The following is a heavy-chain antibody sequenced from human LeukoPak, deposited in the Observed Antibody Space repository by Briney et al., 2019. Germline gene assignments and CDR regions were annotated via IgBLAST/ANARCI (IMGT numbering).Heavy chain of an antibody. Sequence: PGGSLRLSCAASGFTFSSYSMNWVRQAPGKGLEWVSYISSSSSTIYYADSVKGRFTISRDNSKNTLYLQMNSLRAEDTAVYYCAKANWGSFDSWGQGTLVTVSS. CDR1: GFTFSSYS. D-gene: IGHD7-27*01. CDR2: ISSSSSTI. V-gene: IGHV3-48*01. CDR3: AKANWGSFDS. J-gene: IGHJ4*02.